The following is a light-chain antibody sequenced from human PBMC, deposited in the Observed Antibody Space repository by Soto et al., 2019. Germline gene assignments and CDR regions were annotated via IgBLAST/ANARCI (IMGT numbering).Light chain of an antibody. J-gene: IGKJ5*01. CDR1: QSVSSSY. CDR3: QQRSTWPT. Sequence: EIVLTQSPGSLSLSQGERATLSCRASQSVSSSYLAWYQQKPGQAPRLLIYDASVRATGTPARFSGSGSGTAFTLTISSLEPEDFALYYCQQRSTWPTFGQGTRLEI. V-gene: IGKV3D-20*02. CDR2: DAS.